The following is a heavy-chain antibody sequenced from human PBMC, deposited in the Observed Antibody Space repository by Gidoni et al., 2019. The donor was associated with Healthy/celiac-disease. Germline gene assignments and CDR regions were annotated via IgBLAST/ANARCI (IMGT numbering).Heavy chain of an antibody. CDR3: ATANRSSGIRNRNYYYYYGMDV. J-gene: IGHJ6*02. D-gene: IGHD3-22*01. CDR2: INHSGST. CDR1: GGSFSGYY. V-gene: IGHV4-34*01. Sequence: QVQLQQWGAGLLKPSETLSLTCAVYGGSFSGYYWSWLRQPPGKGLEWIGEINHSGSTNYNPSLKSRVTISVDTSKNQFSLKLSSVTAADTAVYYCATANRSSGIRNRNYYYYYGMDVWGQGTTVTVSS.